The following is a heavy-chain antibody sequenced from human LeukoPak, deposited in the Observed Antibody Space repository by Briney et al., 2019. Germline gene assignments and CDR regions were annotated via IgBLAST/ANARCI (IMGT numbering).Heavy chain of an antibody. J-gene: IGHJ5*02. V-gene: IGHV1-2*02. D-gene: IGHD6-6*01. CDR1: GYTFTSYY. CDR2: INPNSGGT. Sequence: ASVKVSCKASGYTFTSYYVHWVRQAPGQGLEWMGWINPNSGGTNYAQKFQGRVTMTRDTSISTAYMELNRLRSDDTAMYYCARERTAARNWFDPWGQGTLVTVSS. CDR3: ARERTAARNWFDP.